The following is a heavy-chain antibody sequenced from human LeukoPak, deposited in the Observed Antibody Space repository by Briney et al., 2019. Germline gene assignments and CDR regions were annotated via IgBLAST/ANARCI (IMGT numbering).Heavy chain of an antibody. J-gene: IGHJ4*02. D-gene: IGHD3-10*01. Sequence: SETLSLTCAVSGGPISNYYWSWIRQPAGKGLEWIGRIYSSGITNYNPSLKSRVTMSVDTFKNQFSLKLSSVTAADTAVYYCARVGTYGSGSYLTWLDYWGQGTLVTVSS. CDR1: GGPISNYY. V-gene: IGHV4-4*07. CDR2: IYSSGIT. CDR3: ARVGTYGSGSYLTWLDY.